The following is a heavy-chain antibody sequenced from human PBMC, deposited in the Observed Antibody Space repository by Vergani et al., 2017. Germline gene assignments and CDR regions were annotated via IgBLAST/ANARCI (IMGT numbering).Heavy chain of an antibody. D-gene: IGHD4-17*01. CDR1: GYTFTGYY. CDR3: ASGGDYRRGAVDY. V-gene: IGHV1-2*02. Sequence: QVQLVQSGAEVKKPGASVKVSCKASGYTFTGYYMHWVRQAPGQGLEWMGWINPSSGGTNYAQKFQGRVTMTRDTSISTAYMELSRLRSDDTAVYYCASGGDYRRGAVDYWGQGTLVTVSS. CDR2: INPSSGGT. J-gene: IGHJ4*02.